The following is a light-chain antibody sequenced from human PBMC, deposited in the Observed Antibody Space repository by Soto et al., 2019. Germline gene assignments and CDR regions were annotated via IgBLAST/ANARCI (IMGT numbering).Light chain of an antibody. CDR3: CSYAGSRGLV. V-gene: IGLV2-23*01. Sequence: QSALTQPASVSGSPGQSITISCTGTSSDVGSYNLVSWYQQHPGKAPKLMIYEGRKRPSGVSNRFSGSKSGNTASLTLSGLQAEEEADYYCCSYAGSRGLVFGGGTQLTVL. J-gene: IGLJ2*01. CDR2: EGR. CDR1: SSDVGSYNL.